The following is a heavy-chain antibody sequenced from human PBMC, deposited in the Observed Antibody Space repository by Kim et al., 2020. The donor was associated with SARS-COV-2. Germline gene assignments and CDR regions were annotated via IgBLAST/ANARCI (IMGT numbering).Heavy chain of an antibody. CDR1: GYTFTSYY. Sequence: SVKVSCKASGYTFTSYYMHWVRQAPGQGLEWMGIINPSGGSTSYAQKFQGRVTMTRDTSTSTVYMELSSLRSEDTAVYYCARDLTTTDGYRDYYYGMDVWGQGTTVTVSS. J-gene: IGHJ6*02. V-gene: IGHV1-46*01. CDR2: INPSGGST. D-gene: IGHD5-12*01. CDR3: ARDLTTTDGYRDYYYGMDV.